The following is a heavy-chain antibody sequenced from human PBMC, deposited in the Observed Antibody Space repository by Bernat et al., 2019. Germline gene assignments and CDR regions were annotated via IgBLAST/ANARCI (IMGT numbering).Heavy chain of an antibody. Sequence: EVQLVESGGGLVQPGGSLRLSCAASGFIFSSYSMNWVRQTPGKGLEWLSYISSGSSDIYYADSLKGRFTISRDNDKKSLYLQMNSLRAEDTAVYYCERGLLVGATERGMDVWGQGTTVTVSS. CDR2: ISSGSSDI. J-gene: IGHJ6*02. D-gene: IGHD3-10*01. V-gene: IGHV3-48*01. CDR1: GFIFSSYS. CDR3: ERGLLVGATERGMDV.